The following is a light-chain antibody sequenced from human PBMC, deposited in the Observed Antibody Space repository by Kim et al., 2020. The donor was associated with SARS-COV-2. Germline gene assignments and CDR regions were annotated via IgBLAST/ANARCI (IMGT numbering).Light chain of an antibody. CDR1: SEHSSYT. J-gene: IGLJ3*02. Sequence: SVHLPCTLVSEHSSYTIAWHHQQPDKGPRYLIKLNSDVNHTKGAKIPVRFSGSSSGAERYLTISSLQSDAEADYYCQTWGSGPWVFGGGTQLTVL. V-gene: IGLV4-69*02. CDR3: QTWGSGPWV. CDR2: LNSDVNH.